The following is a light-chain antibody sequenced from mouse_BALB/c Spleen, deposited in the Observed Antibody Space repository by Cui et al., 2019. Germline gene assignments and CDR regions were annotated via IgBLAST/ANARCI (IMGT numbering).Light chain of an antibody. J-gene: IGKJ2*01. CDR1: TSVSY. Sequence: QIVLTQSPAIMAASQGEKVTISCRASTSVSYMYWYQQKPGSSPKPWIYRTSNLASGGPARFSGSGSGTSYSLTNSVMEAEDAATYYCQQYHSYPFGGGTKLEIK. V-gene: IGKV4-61*01. CDR2: RTS. CDR3: QQYHSYP.